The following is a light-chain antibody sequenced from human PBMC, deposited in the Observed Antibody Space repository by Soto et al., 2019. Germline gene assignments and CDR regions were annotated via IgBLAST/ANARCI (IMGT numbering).Light chain of an antibody. J-gene: IGKJ4*01. Sequence: DIQMTQSPSSLSASVGDRVTITCRASQSISSYLNWYQHKPGKAPKLLIYAASTLQSGVPSRFSGSGSGTDFTLTISCLQSEDFATYYCQQYYSYPPLTFGGGTKVDI. V-gene: IGKV1-39*01. CDR3: QQYYSYPPLT. CDR1: QSISSY. CDR2: AAS.